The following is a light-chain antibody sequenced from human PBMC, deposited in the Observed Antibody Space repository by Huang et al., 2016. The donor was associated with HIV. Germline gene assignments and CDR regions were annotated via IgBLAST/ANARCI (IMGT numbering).Light chain of an antibody. CDR3: MQALHTFT. V-gene: IGKV2-28*01. J-gene: IGKJ4*01. Sequence: DIVMTQSPLSLPVTPGEPASISCRSSQSSLHSNGYNYLDWYLQKPGQSQQLLIYVGSKRASWVPDRCSGSGAGTDCTLKISRVEAEDVGVYYCMQALHTFTFGGGTKVEIK. CDR1: QSSLHSNGYNY. CDR2: VGS.